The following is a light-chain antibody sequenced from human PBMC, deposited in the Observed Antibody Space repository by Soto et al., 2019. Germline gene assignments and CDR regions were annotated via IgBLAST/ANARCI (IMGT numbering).Light chain of an antibody. CDR1: QSVSSD. J-gene: IGKJ1*01. V-gene: IGKV3-11*01. Sequence: EIVLTQSPGTLSLSPGERATLSCKASQSVSSDLAWYHQKPGQAPRLLIYGASTRATGIPARFSGSGSGTDFTLTISSLEPEDFAVYYCHQRQSWPRTFGQGTKVDIK. CDR2: GAS. CDR3: HQRQSWPRT.